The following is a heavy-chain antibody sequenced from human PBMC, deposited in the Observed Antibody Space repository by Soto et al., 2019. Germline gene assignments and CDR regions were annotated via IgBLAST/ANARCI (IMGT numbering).Heavy chain of an antibody. V-gene: IGHV3-30*18. J-gene: IGHJ4*02. D-gene: IGHD3-22*01. CDR3: AKDLRDYYDTRGYYYDFDY. CDR1: GFTFSSYG. CDR2: ISYDGSDE. Sequence: GGSLRLSCAASGFTFSSYGMHWVRQAPGKGLEWVAVISYDGSDELYADSVKGRFTISRDNSENSLYLQMNSLRAEDTAVYYCAKDLRDYYDTRGYYYDFDYWGQGTLLTVSS.